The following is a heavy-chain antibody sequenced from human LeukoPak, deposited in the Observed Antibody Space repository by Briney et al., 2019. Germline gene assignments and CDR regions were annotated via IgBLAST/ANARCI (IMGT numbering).Heavy chain of an antibody. CDR3: ARDPTGYDTPPGAFDI. D-gene: IGHD3-22*01. CDR1: GGSISSSSYY. J-gene: IGHJ3*02. V-gene: IGHV4-39*07. Sequence: SETLSLTCTVSGGSISSSSYYWGWIRQPPGKGLEWIGSIYYSGSTYYNPSLKSRVTISVDTSKNQFSLKLSSVTAADTAVYYCARDPTGYDTPPGAFDIWGQGTMVTVSS. CDR2: IYYSGST.